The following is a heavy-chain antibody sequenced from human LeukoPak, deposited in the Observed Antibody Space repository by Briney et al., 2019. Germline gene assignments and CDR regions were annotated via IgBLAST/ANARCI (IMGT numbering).Heavy chain of an antibody. CDR2: ISYSGST. D-gene: IGHD3-22*01. CDR1: GDSISSSSYY. CDR3: ARGHYYYDSSGYYV. J-gene: IGHJ4*02. Sequence: PSETLSLTCTVSGDSISSSSYYWGWIRQPPGKGLEWIGSISYSGSTYYNPSLKSRVTISVDTSKNQFSLKLSSVTAADTAVYYCARGHYYYDSSGYYVWGQGTLVTVSS. V-gene: IGHV4-39*07.